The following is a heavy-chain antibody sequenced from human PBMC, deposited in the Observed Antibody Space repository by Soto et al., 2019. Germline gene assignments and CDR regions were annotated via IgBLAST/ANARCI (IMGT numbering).Heavy chain of an antibody. J-gene: IGHJ6*02. V-gene: IGHV5-51*01. Sequence: GESLKISCTCSGYSFSSYWIAWVRQMPGKGLEWMGIIYPGDSDTRYSPSFQGQVTISADKSSSTAYLQLSSLKASDTAMYYCARXKNDFLTGYHAYYGMDVWGQGTTVTVSS. D-gene: IGHD3-9*01. CDR2: IYPGDSDT. CDR3: ARXKNDFLTGYHAYYGMDV. CDR1: GYSFSSYW.